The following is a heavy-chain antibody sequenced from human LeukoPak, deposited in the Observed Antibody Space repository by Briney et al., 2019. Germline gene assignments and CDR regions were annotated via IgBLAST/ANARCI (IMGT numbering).Heavy chain of an antibody. Sequence: PGGSLRLSCEASGFTVSSSYMSWVRQAPGKGLEWVSIIYSGGSTYYTDSVKGRFTISRDISKNTVNLQISSLRAEDTALYYCARENLEPPGDHNWFDPWGQGTLVTVSS. CDR3: ARENLEPPGDHNWFDP. CDR1: GFTVSSSY. V-gene: IGHV3-53*01. CDR2: IYSGGST. D-gene: IGHD1-1*01. J-gene: IGHJ5*02.